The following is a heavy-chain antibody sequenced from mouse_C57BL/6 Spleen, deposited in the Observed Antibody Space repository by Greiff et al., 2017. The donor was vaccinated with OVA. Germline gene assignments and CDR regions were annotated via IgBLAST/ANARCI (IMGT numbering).Heavy chain of an antibody. CDR2: IYPSDSET. J-gene: IGHJ2*01. V-gene: IGHV1-61*01. CDR3: ARSEKGNCDY. CDR1: GYTFTSYW. Sequence: QVQLKQPGAELVRPGSSVKLSCKASGYTFTSYWMDWVKQRPGQGLEWIGNIYPSDSETHYNQKFKDKATLTVDKSSSTAYMQLSSLTSEDAAVYYCARSEKGNCDYWGQGTTLTVSS.